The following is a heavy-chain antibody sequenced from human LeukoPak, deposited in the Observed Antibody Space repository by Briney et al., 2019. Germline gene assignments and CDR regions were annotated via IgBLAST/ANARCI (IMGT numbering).Heavy chain of an antibody. V-gene: IGHV4-38-2*02. CDR1: GYSISSGYH. CDR2: IYHSGST. J-gene: IGHJ5*02. Sequence: SETLSLTCTVSGYSISSGYHWGWIRQTPGKGLEWIGSIYHSGSTYYNPSFKSRVTISVDTSKNQFSLQLNSVTPEDTAVYYCAKELGSTNYYDSSGYFWFDPWGQGTLVTVSS. D-gene: IGHD3-22*01. CDR3: AKELGSTNYYDSSGYFWFDP.